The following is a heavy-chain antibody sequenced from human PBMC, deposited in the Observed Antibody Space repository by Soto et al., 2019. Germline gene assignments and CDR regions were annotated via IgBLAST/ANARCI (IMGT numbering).Heavy chain of an antibody. CDR2: ISYDGSNK. Sequence: GGSLRLSCAASGFTFSSYGMHWVRQAPGKGLEWVAVISYDGSNKYYADSVKGRFTISRDNSKNTLYLQMNSLRAEDTAVYYCAKSTYDFWSGYYGSYYYYGMDVWGQGTTVTVSS. CDR1: GFTFSSYG. CDR3: AKSTYDFWSGYYGSYYYYGMDV. V-gene: IGHV3-30*18. J-gene: IGHJ6*02. D-gene: IGHD3-3*01.